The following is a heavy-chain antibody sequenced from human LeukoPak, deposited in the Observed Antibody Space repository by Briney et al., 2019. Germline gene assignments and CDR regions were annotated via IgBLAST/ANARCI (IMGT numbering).Heavy chain of an antibody. CDR3: ARDYGGNSGFFDP. Sequence: ASVKVSCKASGYTFTSYDINWVRQTTGQGLEWLGWMNPNSGNTGYAQRFQGRVTITRNTSISTAYMELSSLRSEDTAVYYCARDYGGNSGFFDPWGQGTLVTVSS. D-gene: IGHD4-23*01. CDR2: MNPNSGNT. V-gene: IGHV1-8*03. CDR1: GYTFTSYD. J-gene: IGHJ5*02.